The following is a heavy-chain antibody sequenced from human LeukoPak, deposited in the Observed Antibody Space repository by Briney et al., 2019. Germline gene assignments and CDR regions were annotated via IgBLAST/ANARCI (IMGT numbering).Heavy chain of an antibody. CDR3: ARSLRYCSGGSCYFYYGMDV. CDR1: GFTFSSYG. CDR2: ISYDGSNK. D-gene: IGHD2-15*01. J-gene: IGHJ6*02. V-gene: IGHV3-30*03. Sequence: PGGSLRLSCAASGFTFSSYGMHWVRQAPGKGLEWVAVISYDGSNKYYADSVKGRFTISRDNSKNTLYLQMNSLRAEDTAVYYCARSLRYCSGGSCYFYYGMDVWGQGTTVTVSS.